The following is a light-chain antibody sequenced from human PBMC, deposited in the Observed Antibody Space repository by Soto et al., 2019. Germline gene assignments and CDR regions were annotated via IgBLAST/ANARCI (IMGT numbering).Light chain of an antibody. V-gene: IGLV2-14*01. CDR2: DVS. J-gene: IGLJ2*01. CDR3: SSYTSSSTVV. Sequence: QSVLTQPASVSGSPRQSIPISCTGTSSDVGGYNYVSWYQQHPGKAPKLMIYDVSNRPSGVSNRFSGSKSGNTASLTISGLQAEDEADYYCSSYTSSSTVVFGGGTKVTVL. CDR1: SSDVGGYNY.